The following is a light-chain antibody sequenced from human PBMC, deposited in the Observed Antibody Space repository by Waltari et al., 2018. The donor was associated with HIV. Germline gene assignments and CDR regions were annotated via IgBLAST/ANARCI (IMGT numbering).Light chain of an antibody. CDR2: DNK. CDR3: AAWDDSLNGVL. CDR1: SSNIGSNT. Sequence: QSVLTQAPSASGTPGQSVTISCSGSSSNIGSNTVNWYQQFPGTAPKLLIFDNKQRPSGVPDRLSGSKSGTSASLAISGLQSEDEAEYYCAAWDDSLNGVLFGGGTKLTVL. J-gene: IGLJ2*01. V-gene: IGLV1-44*01.